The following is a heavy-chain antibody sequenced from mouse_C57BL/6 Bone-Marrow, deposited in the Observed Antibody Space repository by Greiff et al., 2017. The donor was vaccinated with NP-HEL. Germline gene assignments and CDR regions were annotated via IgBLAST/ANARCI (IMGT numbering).Heavy chain of an antibody. CDR2: IWGGGST. CDR3: AIYDYDEVYAMDY. J-gene: IGHJ4*01. Sequence: VKLVESGPGLVAPSQSLSITCTVSGFSLTSYGVDWVRQPPGKGLEWLGVIWGGGSTNYNSALMSRLSISKDNSKSQVFLKMNSLQTDDTAMYYCAIYDYDEVYAMDYWGQGTSVTVSS. CDR1: GFSLTSYG. D-gene: IGHD2-4*01. V-gene: IGHV2-9*01.